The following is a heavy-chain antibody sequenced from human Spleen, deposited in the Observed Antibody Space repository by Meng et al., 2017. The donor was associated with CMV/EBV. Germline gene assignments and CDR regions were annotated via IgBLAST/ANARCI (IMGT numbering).Heavy chain of an antibody. CDR3: AATHYSIKHYYAMDF. J-gene: IGHJ6*02. Sequence: SETLSLTCAVYGGSFSGYYWSWIRQPPGKGLEWIGEINHSGSTNYNPSLKSRVTISVDTSKNQFSLKLSSVTAADTAVYYCAATHYSIKHYYAMDFWGQGTAVTVSS. CDR1: GGSFSGYY. CDR2: INHSGST. D-gene: IGHD3-10*01. V-gene: IGHV4-34*01.